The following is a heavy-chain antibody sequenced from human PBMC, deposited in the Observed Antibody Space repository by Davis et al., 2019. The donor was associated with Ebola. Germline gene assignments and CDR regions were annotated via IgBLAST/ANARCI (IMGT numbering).Heavy chain of an antibody. CDR2: ISYDGSNK. CDR1: GFTFSSYA. Sequence: GESLKISCAASGFTFSSYAMSWVRQAPGKGLEWVAVISYDGSNKYYADSVKGRFTISRDNSKNTLYLQMNSLRAEDTALYYCAKDMRGGLDYWGQGTLVTVSS. V-gene: IGHV3-30-3*01. CDR3: AKDMRGGLDY. J-gene: IGHJ4*02. D-gene: IGHD3-10*01.